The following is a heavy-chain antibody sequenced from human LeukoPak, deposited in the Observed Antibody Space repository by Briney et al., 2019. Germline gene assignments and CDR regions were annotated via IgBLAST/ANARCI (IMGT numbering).Heavy chain of an antibody. D-gene: IGHD2-8*01. V-gene: IGHV3-15*01. CDR3: TTDQYVNYYFDY. CDR2: IKSKTDGGTT. J-gene: IGHJ4*02. Sequence: GGSLRLSFAASGFTFSNAWMSWVRQAPGKGLEWVGRIKSKTDGGTTDYAAPVKGRFTISRDDSKNTLYLQMNSLKTEDTAVYYCTTDQYVNYYFDYCDQGTLVTVSS. CDR1: GFTFSNAW.